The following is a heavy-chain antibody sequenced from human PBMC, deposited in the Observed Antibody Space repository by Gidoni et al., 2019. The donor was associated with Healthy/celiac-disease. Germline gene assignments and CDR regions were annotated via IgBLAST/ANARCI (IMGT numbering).Heavy chain of an antibody. V-gene: IGHV4-39*07. D-gene: IGHD3-3*01. CDR1: GGYISSSSYY. Sequence: QLQLQESGPGLVKPSESLSPTCTVSGGYISSSSYYWGWIRQPPGQGLEWIGSIYYSGSTYYNPSHKSRVTISVDTSKNQFSLKLSSVTAADTAVYYCAREYYDRDYYYGMDVWGQGTTVTVSS. J-gene: IGHJ6*02. CDR3: AREYYDRDYYYGMDV. CDR2: IYYSGST.